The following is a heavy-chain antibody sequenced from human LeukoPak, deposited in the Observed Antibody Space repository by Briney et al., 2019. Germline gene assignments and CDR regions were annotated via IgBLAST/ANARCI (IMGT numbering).Heavy chain of an antibody. J-gene: IGHJ6*03. CDR1: GYTFTSYG. V-gene: IGHV1-18*01. Sequence: ASVKVSCKASGYTFTSYGISWVRQAPGQGLEWMGWIGAYNGNTNYAQKLQGRVTMTTDTSTSTAYMELRSLRSDDTAVYYCARVGCTNGWGYYYYMDVWGKGTTVTVSS. D-gene: IGHD2-8*01. CDR2: IGAYNGNT. CDR3: ARVGCTNGWGYYYYMDV.